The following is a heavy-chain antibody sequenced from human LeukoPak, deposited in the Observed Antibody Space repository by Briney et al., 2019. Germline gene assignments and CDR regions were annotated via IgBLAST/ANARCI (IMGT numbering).Heavy chain of an antibody. Sequence: GGSLRLSCAASGFTFSSYAMSWVRQAPGKGLEWVSGISGSGGSTYYADSVKGRFTISIDNSKNTLYLQMDSLRAEHTAVYYCAKDPPTVMANAFHIWGRGTMVTVSS. V-gene: IGHV3-23*01. J-gene: IGHJ3*02. CDR2: ISGSGGST. D-gene: IGHD5-18*01. CDR3: AKDPPTVMANAFHI. CDR1: GFTFSSYA.